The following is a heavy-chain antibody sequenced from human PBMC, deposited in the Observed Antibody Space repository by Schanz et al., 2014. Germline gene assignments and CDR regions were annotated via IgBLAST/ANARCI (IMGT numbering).Heavy chain of an antibody. J-gene: IGHJ4*02. V-gene: IGHV3-7*01. Sequence: EVQLVESGGGLVQPGGPLRLSCAASGFTFSTYWMSWVRQAPGKGLEWVANIKQDESERSYVDSVKGRFTISRDNAKNSLYLQMNSLRAEDTAVYYCARDKGGYYPFDYWGQGTLVTVSS. CDR1: GFTFSTYW. CDR2: IKQDESER. D-gene: IGHD3-3*01. CDR3: ARDKGGYYPFDY.